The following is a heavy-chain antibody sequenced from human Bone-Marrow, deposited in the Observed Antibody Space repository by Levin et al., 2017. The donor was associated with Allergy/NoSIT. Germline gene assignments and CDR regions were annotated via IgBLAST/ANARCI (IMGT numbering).Heavy chain of an antibody. Sequence: GSLRLSCSVSGGSIDNYYWNWIRQSPGKGLEWIGYVYFSGYTMYNPSLKSRVTISVDTSKNQVSLNVNSLTAADTAIYYCARDVGPTYGWFDPWGQGTLVTVS. CDR1: GGSIDNYY. D-gene: IGHD1-26*01. J-gene: IGHJ5*02. CDR3: ARDVGPTYGWFDP. CDR2: VYFSGYT. V-gene: IGHV4-59*01.